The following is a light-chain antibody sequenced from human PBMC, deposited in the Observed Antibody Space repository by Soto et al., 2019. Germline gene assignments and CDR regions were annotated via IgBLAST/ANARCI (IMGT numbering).Light chain of an antibody. Sequence: DIQMTQSPSALSASVGDGVTITCRASQSMSSRVAWYQQKPGQAPKVLIYDASTFGTGVPSRFSGSGYGTDFTLTISSLQPDDFAVYYCQEYHSYSRTFGQGNRV. CDR2: DAS. V-gene: IGKV1-5*01. J-gene: IGKJ1*01. CDR3: QEYHSYSRT. CDR1: QSMSSR.